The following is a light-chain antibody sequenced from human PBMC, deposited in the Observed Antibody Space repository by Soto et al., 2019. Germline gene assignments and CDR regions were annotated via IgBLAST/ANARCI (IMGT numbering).Light chain of an antibody. Sequence: QSVLTQPASVSESLGQSVTISCSGTSSDIGGHNFVSWYQQLPGKTPKVLIYGVSNRPSGISNRFSGSKSGNTASLTISGLQAEDEADYYCSSYTCSNTWVFGGGTQLTVL. CDR1: SSDIGGHNF. V-gene: IGLV2-14*01. CDR3: SSYTCSNTWV. CDR2: GVS. J-gene: IGLJ3*02.